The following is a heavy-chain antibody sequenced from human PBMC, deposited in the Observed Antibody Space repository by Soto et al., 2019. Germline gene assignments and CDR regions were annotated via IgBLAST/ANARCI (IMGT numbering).Heavy chain of an antibody. V-gene: IGHV1-69*12. Sequence: QVQLVQSGAAVKKPGSSVKVSCKDSGGTFSNYAISWVRQAPGQGLEWMGGITPIFGTANYAQKFQGRVTITADESMSTAYMELSRLRSDDTAVYYCAQTLGLAVAGPGRFDLWGRGTLVTVSS. D-gene: IGHD6-19*01. CDR2: ITPIFGTA. CDR3: AQTLGLAVAGPGRFDL. CDR1: GGTFSNYA. J-gene: IGHJ2*01.